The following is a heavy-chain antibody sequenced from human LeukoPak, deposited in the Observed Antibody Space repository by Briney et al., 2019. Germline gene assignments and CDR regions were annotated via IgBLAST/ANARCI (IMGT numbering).Heavy chain of an antibody. CDR1: GFIFRNYA. Sequence: PGGSLRLSCGASGFIFRNYAMSWVRQAPGEGLEWVSGISGGGGSTYYADSVKSRFTISRDNSKNTLYLQMNSLRAEDTAVYYCAKDRSFGSIAVAGVFDYWGQGTLVTVSS. CDR2: ISGGGGST. V-gene: IGHV3-23*01. CDR3: AKDRSFGSIAVAGVFDY. J-gene: IGHJ4*02. D-gene: IGHD6-19*01.